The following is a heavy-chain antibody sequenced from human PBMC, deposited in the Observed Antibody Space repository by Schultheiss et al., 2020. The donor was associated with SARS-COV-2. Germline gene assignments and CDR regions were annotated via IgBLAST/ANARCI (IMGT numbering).Heavy chain of an antibody. Sequence: SLRLSCAASGFTFSSYGMHWVRQAPGKGLEWVAVIWYDGSNKYYADSVKGRFTISRDNSKNTLYLQMNSLRAEDTAVYYCARDSPTGDYVNSFDPWGQGTLVTVSS. CDR2: IWYDGSNK. CDR1: GFTFSSYG. D-gene: IGHD4-17*01. CDR3: ARDSPTGDYVNSFDP. J-gene: IGHJ5*02. V-gene: IGHV3-33*01.